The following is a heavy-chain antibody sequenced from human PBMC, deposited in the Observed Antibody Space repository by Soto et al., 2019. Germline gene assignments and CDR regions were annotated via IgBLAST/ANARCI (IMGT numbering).Heavy chain of an antibody. V-gene: IGHV1-2*02. CDR1: GYSISAYY. D-gene: IGHD1-26*01. Sequence: QVQLVQSGTEVKKPGASVKVSCQASGYSISAYYIHWVRQAPGQGLEWMGWIDPKNGGTVSAQTFQGRLTMTRDTSISTVYRDLSGLTSDDTALYYCGRDAYGSFPYWGQGSLVTVSS. J-gene: IGHJ4*02. CDR3: GRDAYGSFPY. CDR2: IDPKNGGT.